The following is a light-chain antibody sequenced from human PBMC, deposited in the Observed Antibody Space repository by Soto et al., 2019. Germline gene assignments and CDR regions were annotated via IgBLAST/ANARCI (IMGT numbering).Light chain of an antibody. CDR3: QQSNYWPLT. CDR1: QSVTRF. J-gene: IGKJ4*01. Sequence: EIVLTQSPATLSLSPGERATLSCRASQSVTRFLAWYQQKPGQAPRLLIYDASKRATGIPARFSGSGSGTDFSLTIGSLEPEDFAAYYCQQSNYWPLTIGGGTKVEIK. CDR2: DAS. V-gene: IGKV3-11*01.